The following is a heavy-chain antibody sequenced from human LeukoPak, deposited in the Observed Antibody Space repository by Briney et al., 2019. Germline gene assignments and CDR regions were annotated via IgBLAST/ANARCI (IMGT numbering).Heavy chain of an antibody. CDR1: RFSLCNYV. CDR2: ISYDAINK. J-gene: IGHJ3*01. V-gene: IGHV3-30*01. CDR3: ARESGSQRAFDF. D-gene: IGHD1-26*01. Sequence: SLRLSCAPSRFSLCNYVMHSVRQGPGKGRQWVSFISYDAINKYYSDSVKGRFTISRDNSKNMRYLQLDSLRAEDTAVYYCARESGSQRAFDFWGQGTMVTVSS.